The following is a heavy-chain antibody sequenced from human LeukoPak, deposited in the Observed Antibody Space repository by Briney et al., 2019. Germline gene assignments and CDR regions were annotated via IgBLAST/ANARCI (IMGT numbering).Heavy chain of an antibody. V-gene: IGHV3-48*02. D-gene: IGHD5/OR15-5a*01. J-gene: IGHJ4*02. CDR1: GFXFSGYG. CDR3: AGGVYGYNAFDY. CDR2: ISSGRSVM. Sequence: GGSLRLSCVASGFXFSGYGISWVRQAPGKGLEWASHISSGRSVMNYADSAKGRFTISRDNDKNSVYLQMNSLRDEDTAVYYCAGGVYGYNAFDYWGQGTLVSVSS.